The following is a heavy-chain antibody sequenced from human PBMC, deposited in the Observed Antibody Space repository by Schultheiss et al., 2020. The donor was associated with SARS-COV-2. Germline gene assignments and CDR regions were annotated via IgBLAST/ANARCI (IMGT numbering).Heavy chain of an antibody. CDR3: ARVPERYCSGGSCYSAGDWFDP. CDR1: GGTFSSYA. CDR2: INPNSGGT. J-gene: IGHJ5*02. D-gene: IGHD2-15*01. Sequence: ASVKVSCKASGGTFSSYAISWVRQAPGQGLEWMGWINPNSGGTNYAQKFQGRVTMTRDTSISTAYMELSRLRSEDTAVYYCARVPERYCSGGSCYSAGDWFDPWGQGTLVTVSS. V-gene: IGHV1-2*02.